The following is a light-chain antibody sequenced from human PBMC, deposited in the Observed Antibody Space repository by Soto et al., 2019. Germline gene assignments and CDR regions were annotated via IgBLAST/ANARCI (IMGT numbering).Light chain of an antibody. V-gene: IGKV4-1*01. J-gene: IGKJ4*01. Sequence: DIVMTQSPDSLAVSLGERATINCKSSQSVLYSSNNKTYLAWYQQKPGQPPKLLIYWASTRESGVPDRFSGSGSGTDFTLTISSLQAEDVAVYYCQHYYSTPLTFGGGTKVEI. CDR1: QSVLYSSNNKTY. CDR3: QHYYSTPLT. CDR2: WAS.